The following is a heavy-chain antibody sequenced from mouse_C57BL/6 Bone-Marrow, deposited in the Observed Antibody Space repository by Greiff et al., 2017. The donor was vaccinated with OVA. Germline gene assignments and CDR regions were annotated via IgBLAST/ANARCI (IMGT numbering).Heavy chain of an antibody. CDR1: GFTFSSYG. J-gene: IGHJ1*03. CDR2: ISSGGSYT. CDR3: ARHHYYGSSYWYFDV. V-gene: IGHV5-6*01. D-gene: IGHD1-1*01. Sequence: EVQRVESGGDLVKPGGSLKLSCAASGFTFSSYGMSWVRQTPDKRLEWVATISSGGSYTYYPDSVKGRFTISRDNAKNTLYLQMSSLNSEDTAMYYCARHHYYGSSYWYFDVWGTGTTVTVSS.